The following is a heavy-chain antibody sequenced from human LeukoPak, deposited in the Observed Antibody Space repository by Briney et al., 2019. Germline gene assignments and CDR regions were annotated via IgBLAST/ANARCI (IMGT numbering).Heavy chain of an antibody. Sequence: GGSLRLSCAASGFTVSSNYMSWVRQAPGKGLEWVTVIYTGGSTYYADSVKGRFTISRDNSKNTLYLQMNSLRAEDTAVYYCAKEGRYGDYVNNWGQGTLVTVSS. CDR1: GFTVSSNY. CDR3: AKEGRYGDYVNN. J-gene: IGHJ4*02. CDR2: IYTGGST. V-gene: IGHV3-53*05. D-gene: IGHD4-17*01.